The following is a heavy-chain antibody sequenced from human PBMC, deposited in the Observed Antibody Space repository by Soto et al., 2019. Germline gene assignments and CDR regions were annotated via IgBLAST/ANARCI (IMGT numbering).Heavy chain of an antibody. CDR2: IIPILGTA. Sequence: VQLVQSGAEVRKPGSSVKVSCQVSGVTFSTSTITWVRQAPGQGLEWMGSIIPILGTAKSTQKFQGRVTITADESASVAYMKLSSLTSEDTAVYYCARAGFVSGWNEFSGMDVWGQGTTVTFSS. CDR3: ARAGFVSGWNEFSGMDV. CDR1: GVTFSTST. D-gene: IGHD6-19*01. J-gene: IGHJ6*02. V-gene: IGHV1-69*11.